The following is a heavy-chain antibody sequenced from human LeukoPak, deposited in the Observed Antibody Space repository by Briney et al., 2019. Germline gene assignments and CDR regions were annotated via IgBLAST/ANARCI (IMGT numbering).Heavy chain of an antibody. CDR3: ARVSSGWYKDAFDI. D-gene: IGHD6-19*01. J-gene: IGHJ3*02. CDR1: GFTFSSYS. CDR2: ISSSSSYI. V-gene: IGHV3-21*01. Sequence: GGSLRLPCSASGFTFSSYSMNWVRQAPGKGLEWVSFISSSSSYIYYADSVKGRFTISRDNARNSLYLRMNSLRVEDTAVYYCARVSSGWYKDAFDIWGQGTMVTVSS.